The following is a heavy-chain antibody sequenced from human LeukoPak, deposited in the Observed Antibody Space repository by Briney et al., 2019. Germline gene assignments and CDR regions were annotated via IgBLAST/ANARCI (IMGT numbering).Heavy chain of an antibody. CDR3: ARDGRHYGQFDY. J-gene: IGHJ4*02. Sequence: ASVKVSCKASGYTFTDYYIHWMRQAPGQGLEWLGWTNSNNGGPNYAHKLQGWVTMTRDTSTTTAYMELSSLNSDDTAVYYCARDGRHYGQFDYWGQGTLVIVSS. CDR2: TNSNNGGP. CDR1: GYTFTDYY. D-gene: IGHD3-10*01. V-gene: IGHV1-2*04.